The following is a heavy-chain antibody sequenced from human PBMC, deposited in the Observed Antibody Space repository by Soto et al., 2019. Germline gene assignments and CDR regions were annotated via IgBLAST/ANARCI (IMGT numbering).Heavy chain of an antibody. J-gene: IGHJ4*02. CDR2: IWYDGSNK. V-gene: IGHV3-33*01. D-gene: IGHD2-15*01. CDR1: GFTFSSYG. CDR3: AREMGVVVVAATHRPGLFDY. Sequence: VQLVESGGGVVQPGRSLRLSCAASGFTFSSYGMHWVRQAPGKGLEWVAVIWYDGSNKYYADSVKGRFTISRDNSKNTLYLQMNSLRAEDTAVYYCAREMGVVVVAATHRPGLFDYWGQGTLVTVSS.